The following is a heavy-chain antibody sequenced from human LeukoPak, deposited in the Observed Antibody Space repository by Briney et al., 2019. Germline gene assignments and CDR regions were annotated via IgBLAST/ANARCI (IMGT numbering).Heavy chain of an antibody. CDR2: IYTSGST. Sequence: SETLSLTCIVSGGSISSYYWSWIRQPAGKGLEWIGRIYTSGSTNYNPSLKSRVTMSVDTSKNQFSLKLSSVTAADTAVYYCARWKTYYYGSGSYYVDYWGQGTLVTVSS. V-gene: IGHV4-4*07. CDR1: GGSISSYY. CDR3: ARWKTYYYGSGSYYVDY. D-gene: IGHD3-10*01. J-gene: IGHJ4*02.